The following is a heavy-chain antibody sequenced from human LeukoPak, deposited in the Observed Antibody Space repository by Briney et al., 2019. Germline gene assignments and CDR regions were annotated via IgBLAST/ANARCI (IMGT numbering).Heavy chain of an antibody. V-gene: IGHV3-23*01. J-gene: IGHJ4*02. D-gene: IGHD2-2*01. CDR2: ISGDGVSP. CDR1: GFTFNNYA. Sequence: GGSLRLSCAASGFTFNNYALTWVRQTPGKGLECVSAISGDGVSPYYADSVRGRFTISRDNSKNTLYLQMNSLRAEDTAVYYCAKDGWHCSSTSCYGRDYWGQGTLVTVSS. CDR3: AKDGWHCSSTSCYGRDY.